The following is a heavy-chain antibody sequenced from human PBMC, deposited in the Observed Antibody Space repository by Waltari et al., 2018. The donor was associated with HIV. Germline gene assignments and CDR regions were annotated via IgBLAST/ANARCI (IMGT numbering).Heavy chain of an antibody. Sequence: DVRLVESGGEVVRPGASLRLSCVASGLTIDAYGMLWVRQRPGQGLEWVSNIDWNGGSANYGDSVKGRFTVFRDNPKASLYLQMNNLRDEDTGLYYCVRDSDGSGYDIWGRGTLVTVFS. D-gene: IGHD3-3*01. CDR3: VRDSDGSGYDI. V-gene: IGHV3-20*04. J-gene: IGHJ1*01. CDR2: IDWNGGSA. CDR1: GLTIDAYG.